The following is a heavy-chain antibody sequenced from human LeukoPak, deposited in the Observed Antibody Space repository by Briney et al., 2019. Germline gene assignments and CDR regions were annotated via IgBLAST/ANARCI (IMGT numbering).Heavy chain of an antibody. D-gene: IGHD3-22*01. Sequence: ASVKVSCKASGYTFTSYYMHWVRRAPGQGLEWMGIINPSGGSTSYAQKFQGRVTMTRDTSTSTVYMELSSLRSEDTAVYYCARDYYYDSSTPTPLSAFDIWGQGTMVTVSS. CDR2: INPSGGST. CDR1: GYTFTSYY. J-gene: IGHJ3*02. V-gene: IGHV1-46*03. CDR3: ARDYYYDSSTPTPLSAFDI.